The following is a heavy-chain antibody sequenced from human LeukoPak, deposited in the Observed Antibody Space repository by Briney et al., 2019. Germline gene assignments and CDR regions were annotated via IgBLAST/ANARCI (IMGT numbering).Heavy chain of an antibody. CDR2: IYYSGST. D-gene: IGHD5-24*01. CDR1: GGSISGYY. J-gene: IGHJ4*02. Sequence: SETLSLTCTVSGGSISGYYWSWIRQPPGKGLEWIGYIYYSGSTNYNPSLKSRVTISVDTSKNQFSLKLSSVTAADTAVYYCARAVGDGYNYEGYYFDYWGQGTLVTVSS. CDR3: ARAVGDGYNYEGYYFDY. V-gene: IGHV4-59*01.